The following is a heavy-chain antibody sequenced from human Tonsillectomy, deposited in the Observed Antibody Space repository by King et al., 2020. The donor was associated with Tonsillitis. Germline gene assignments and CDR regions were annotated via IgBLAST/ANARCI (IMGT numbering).Heavy chain of an antibody. CDR3: ARTRAAIFGVVILPDAFDI. V-gene: IGHV5-51*03. CDR1: GYNFTTHW. J-gene: IGHJ3*02. Sequence: QLVQSGAEVKKPGESLKISCKSSGYNFTTHWIGWVRQMPGKGLEWRGIIYLGNSDARHSPSFQGQVTISADQSISTAYLNWSSLKASDTAMYYCARTRAAIFGVVILPDAFDIWGQGTLVTVSS. CDR2: IYLGNSDA. D-gene: IGHD3-3*01.